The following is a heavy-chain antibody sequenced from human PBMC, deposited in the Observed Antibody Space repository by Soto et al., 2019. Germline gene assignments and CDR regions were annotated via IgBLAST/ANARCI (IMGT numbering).Heavy chain of an antibody. V-gene: IGHV6-1*01. CDR1: GDSVSSNSTA. J-gene: IGHJ4*02. Sequence: QVQLQQSGPGLVKPSQTLSLTCAISGDSVSSNSTAWNWIRQSPSRGLEWLGRTYYRSKYYNDYAASVKSPITTNPDTSKNQFPLQLNSVTPEDTAVYYCARGPIGVTGTGVFDYWGQGTLVTVSS. CDR3: ARGPIGVTGTGVFDY. CDR2: TYYRSKYYN. D-gene: IGHD6-19*01.